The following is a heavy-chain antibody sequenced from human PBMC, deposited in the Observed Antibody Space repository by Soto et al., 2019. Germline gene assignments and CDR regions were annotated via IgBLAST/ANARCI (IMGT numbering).Heavy chain of an antibody. Sequence: QVQLVQSGAEVKKPGSSVKVSCKASGGTFSSYAISWVRQAPGQVLEWMGGIIPIFGTANYAQQFQGSVTITADKATSTAYMELSSLRSEDTAVYYCARGKDTAMALGDYWGQGTLVTVSS. CDR3: ARGKDTAMALGDY. D-gene: IGHD5-18*01. CDR2: IIPIFGTA. V-gene: IGHV1-69*06. CDR1: GGTFSSYA. J-gene: IGHJ4*02.